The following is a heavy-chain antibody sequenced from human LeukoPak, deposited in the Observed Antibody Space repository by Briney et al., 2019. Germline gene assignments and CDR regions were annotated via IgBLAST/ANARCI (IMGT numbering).Heavy chain of an antibody. V-gene: IGHV4-4*07. CDR1: GGSISSYY. CDR3: ARDLGYGDYGWYFDL. Sequence: SETLSLTCTVSGGSISSYYWSWIQRPAGKGLEWIGRIYTSGSTNYNPSLKSRVTMSVDTSKNQFSLKLSSVTAADTAVYYCARDLGYGDYGWYFDLWGRGTLVTVSS. J-gene: IGHJ2*01. D-gene: IGHD4-17*01. CDR2: IYTSGST.